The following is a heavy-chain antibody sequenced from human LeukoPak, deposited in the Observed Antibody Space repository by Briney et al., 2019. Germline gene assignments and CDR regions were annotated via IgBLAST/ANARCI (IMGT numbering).Heavy chain of an antibody. V-gene: IGHV1-2*02. J-gene: IGHJ4*02. CDR3: ARVLGDSSGWYGGGY. Sequence: GASVKVSCKASGYTFTGYYMHWVRQAPGQGLEWMGWINPNSGGTNYAQKFQGRVTVTRDTSISTAYMELSRLRSDDTAVYYCARVLGDSSGWYGGGYWGQGTPVTVSS. CDR2: INPNSGGT. CDR1: GYTFTGYY. D-gene: IGHD6-19*01.